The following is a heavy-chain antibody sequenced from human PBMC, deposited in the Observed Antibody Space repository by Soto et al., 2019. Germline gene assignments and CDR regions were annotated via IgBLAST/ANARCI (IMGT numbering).Heavy chain of an antibody. CDR2: IYYSGST. D-gene: IGHD3-3*01. Sequence: PSETLSLTCTVSGGSISSSSYYWGWIRQPPGKGLEWIGSIYYSGSTYYNPSLKSRVTISVDTSKNQFSLKLSSVTAADTAVYYCAIHDYDFWSGSNYYYYGMDVWGQGTTVTVSS. J-gene: IGHJ6*02. CDR1: GGSISSSSYY. V-gene: IGHV4-39*01. CDR3: AIHDYDFWSGSNYYYYGMDV.